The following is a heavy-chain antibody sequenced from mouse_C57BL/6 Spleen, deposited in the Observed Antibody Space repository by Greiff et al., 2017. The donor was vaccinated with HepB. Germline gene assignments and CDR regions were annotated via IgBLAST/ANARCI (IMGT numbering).Heavy chain of an antibody. D-gene: IGHD2-5*01. CDR1: GYTFTSYW. CDR2: INPSSGYT. Sequence: QVQLQQSGAELAKPGASVKLSCKASGYTFTSYWMHWVKQRPGQGLEWIGYINPSSGYTKYNQKFKDKATLTADKSSSTAYMQLSSLTYEDSAVYYCARDYSNYGGAMDYWGQGTSVTVSS. CDR3: ARDYSNYGGAMDY. J-gene: IGHJ4*01. V-gene: IGHV1-7*01.